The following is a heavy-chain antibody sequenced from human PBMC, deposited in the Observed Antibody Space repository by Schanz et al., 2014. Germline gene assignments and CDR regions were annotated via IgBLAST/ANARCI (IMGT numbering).Heavy chain of an antibody. CDR2: IIPILGIA. CDR1: GGTFSSYT. D-gene: IGHD5-12*01. CDR3: ARDLTVDTGYVVHYYYYGMDV. V-gene: IGHV1-69*08. Sequence: QLQLVQSGAEVKKPGSSVKVSCKLSGGTFSSYTISWVRQAPGQGLEWMGRIIPILGIANYAQKFQGRVTITADRPSSTAYMELTSLRSEDTAVYFCARDLTVDTGYVVHYYYYGMDVWGQGTTVTVSS. J-gene: IGHJ6*02.